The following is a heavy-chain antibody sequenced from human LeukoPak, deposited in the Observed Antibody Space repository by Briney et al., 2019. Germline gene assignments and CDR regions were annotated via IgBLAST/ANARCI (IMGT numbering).Heavy chain of an antibody. J-gene: IGHJ4*02. Sequence: GAAVKVSCKASGYTFTDYYIHWVRQSPGQGLEWMGWINPNSGDTNYAQKFQGWVTMTRDMSISTAYMELRSLRSDDTAVYYCARGALLWFGERMEYYFDYWGQGTLLTVSS. D-gene: IGHD3-10*01. CDR2: INPNSGDT. CDR3: ARGALLWFGERMEYYFDY. V-gene: IGHV1-2*04. CDR1: GYTFTDYY.